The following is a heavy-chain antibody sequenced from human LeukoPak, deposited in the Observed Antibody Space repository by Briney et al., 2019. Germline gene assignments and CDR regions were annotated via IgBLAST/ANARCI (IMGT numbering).Heavy chain of an antibody. D-gene: IGHD6-19*01. J-gene: IGHJ4*02. V-gene: IGHV3-43*02. CDR2: ISADGSAT. Sequence: PGGSLRLSCAASGFTFDDYAMHWVRQAPGKGLEWDSLISADGSATYYARSVKGRFTISRDNSKNSLYLQVNSLRSEDTALYYCAKDTAVSAVDVAPDYWGQGTLLTVS. CDR1: GFTFDDYA. CDR3: AKDTAVSAVDVAPDY.